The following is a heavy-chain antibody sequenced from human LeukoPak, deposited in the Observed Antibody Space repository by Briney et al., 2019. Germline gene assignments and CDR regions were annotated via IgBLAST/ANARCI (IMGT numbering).Heavy chain of an antibody. Sequence: SVKVSCKASGGTFSSYAISWVRQAPGQGLEWMGGIIPIFGTANYAQKFQGRVTITADESTSTAYMELSSLRSEDTAVYYCARGNPTVTTTDYYYYYMDVWGKGTTVTVSS. CDR2: IIPIFGTA. CDR1: GGTFSSYA. CDR3: ARGNPTVTTTDYYYYYMDV. V-gene: IGHV1-69*13. D-gene: IGHD4-11*01. J-gene: IGHJ6*03.